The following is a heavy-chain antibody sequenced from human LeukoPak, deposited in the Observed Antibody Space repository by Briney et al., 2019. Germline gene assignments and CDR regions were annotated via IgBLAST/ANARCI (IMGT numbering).Heavy chain of an antibody. V-gene: IGHV4-39*07. Sequence: SETLSLTCTVSGGSISSGSYYWGWVRQPPGEGLEWIGSTYYNGRPYYNPSLKSRVTISVDTSKNQFSLRLSSVTAADTAVYYCAGVKYYDSRGSPTYYGMDVWGQGTTVTVSS. D-gene: IGHD3-22*01. J-gene: IGHJ6*02. CDR1: GGSISSGSYY. CDR2: TYYNGRP. CDR3: AGVKYYDSRGSPTYYGMDV.